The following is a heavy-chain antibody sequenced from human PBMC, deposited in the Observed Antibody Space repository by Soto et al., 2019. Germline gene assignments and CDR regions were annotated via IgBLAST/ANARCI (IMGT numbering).Heavy chain of an antibody. J-gene: IGHJ4*02. CDR2: IKNKADGGTT. CDR3: TTDPGDDEDF. V-gene: IGHV3-15*01. D-gene: IGHD4-17*01. Sequence: EVQLVESGGDLVKPGGCLRLSCAASGITFTNAWISWVRQAPGKGLEWVGRIKNKADGGTTDYAAPERGRFTISRDDSKNKLFLQMNSLETEDTAVYYCTTDPGDDEDFWGRGTMVTVSS. CDR1: GITFTNAW.